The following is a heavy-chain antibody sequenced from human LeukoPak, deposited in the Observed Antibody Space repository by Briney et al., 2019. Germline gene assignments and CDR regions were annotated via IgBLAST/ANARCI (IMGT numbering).Heavy chain of an antibody. V-gene: IGHV4-34*01. CDR1: GGSFSGYY. D-gene: IGHD5-24*01. CDR2: INHSGST. J-gene: IGHJ4*02. CDR3: ARVNEGYGYSEYFDY. Sequence: SETLSLTCAVYGGSFSGYYWSWIRQPPGKGLEWIGEINHSGSTNYNPSLKSRVTISVDTSKNEFSLKLSSVTAADTAVYYCARVNEGYGYSEYFDYWGQGTLVTVSS.